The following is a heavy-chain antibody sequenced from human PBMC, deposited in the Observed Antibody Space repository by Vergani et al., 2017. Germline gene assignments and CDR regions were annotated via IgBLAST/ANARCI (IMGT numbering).Heavy chain of an antibody. Sequence: QVQLVQSGAEVKKPGSSVKVSCKASGGTFSSYAISWVRQAPGQGLEWMGRIIPIFGTANYAQKFQGRVTITADESTSTAYMELSSLRAEDTAVYYCASPRSTYVLSDYYYYYGMDVWGQGTTVTVSS. CDR1: GGTFSSYA. D-gene: IGHD3-16*01. CDR3: ASPRSTYVLSDYYYYYGMDV. V-gene: IGHV1-69*18. J-gene: IGHJ6*02. CDR2: IIPIFGTA.